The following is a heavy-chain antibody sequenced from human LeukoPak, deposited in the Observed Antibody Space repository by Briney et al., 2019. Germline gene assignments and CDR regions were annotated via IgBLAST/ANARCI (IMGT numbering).Heavy chain of an antibody. CDR2: VYPDDSDT. J-gene: IGHJ4*02. V-gene: IGHV5-51*01. CDR1: GYSFTRYW. CDR3: TRPSGTYFPFDY. Sequence: GESLKISCKTSGYSFTRYWIAWVRQTPGKGLEWMGIVYPDDSDTRYSPAFQGQVTISADKSITTAYLHWSSLKASDTAAYYCTRPSGTYFPFDYWGQGTLVTVSS. D-gene: IGHD1-26*01.